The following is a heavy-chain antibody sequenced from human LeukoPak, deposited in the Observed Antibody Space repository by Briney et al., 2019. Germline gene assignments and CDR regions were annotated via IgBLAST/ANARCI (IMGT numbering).Heavy chain of an antibody. V-gene: IGHV4-39*02. D-gene: IGHD3-22*01. CDR2: IFDSGST. J-gene: IGHJ6*02. CDR3: ARLDNSGYYTLDV. Sequence: SETLSLTCTVSGGSISSRRHYWGWIRQPPGKGLEWIGSIFDSGSTYYHPSLRGRVTISVDTSTNHFSLKLNSVTAADTAVYYCARLDNSGYYTLDVWGQGTTVTVSS. CDR1: GGSISSRRHY.